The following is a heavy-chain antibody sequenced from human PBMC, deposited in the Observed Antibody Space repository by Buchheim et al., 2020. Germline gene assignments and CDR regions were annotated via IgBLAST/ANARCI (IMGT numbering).Heavy chain of an antibody. CDR2: ISYDGSNK. V-gene: IGHV3-30*18. Sequence: QVQLVESGGGVVQPGRSLRLSCAASGFTFSSYGMHWVRQAPGKGLEWVAVISYDGSNKYYADSVKGRFTISRDNSKNTLYLQMNSLRAEDTAVYYCAKDRARIGYSYGYVFDYWGQGTL. D-gene: IGHD5-18*01. J-gene: IGHJ4*02. CDR1: GFTFSSYG. CDR3: AKDRARIGYSYGYVFDY.